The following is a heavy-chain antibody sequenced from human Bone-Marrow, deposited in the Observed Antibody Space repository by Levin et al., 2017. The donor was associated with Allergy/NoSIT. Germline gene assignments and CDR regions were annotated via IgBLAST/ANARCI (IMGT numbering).Heavy chain of an antibody. V-gene: IGHV3-21*01. J-gene: IGHJ6*02. CDR2: IGSDTTYM. D-gene: IGHD3-16*01. Sequence: GESLKISCAASGFIFSSYSMKWVRQAPGKGLEWVSYIGSDTTYMSNADSVKGRFTISRDNAKDSLYLQMNNLRAEDTAIYYCAREGYYSGLDVWGQGTTVTVSS. CDR1: GFIFSSYS. CDR3: AREGYYSGLDV.